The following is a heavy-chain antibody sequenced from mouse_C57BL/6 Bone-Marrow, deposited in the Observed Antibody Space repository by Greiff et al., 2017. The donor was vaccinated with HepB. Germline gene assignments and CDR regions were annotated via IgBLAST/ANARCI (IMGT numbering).Heavy chain of an antibody. D-gene: IGHD1-1*01. CDR1: GFNIKDDY. CDR2: IDPENGDT. J-gene: IGHJ1*03. V-gene: IGHV14-4*01. Sequence: EVQLQQSGAELVRPGASVKLSCTASGFNIKDDYMPWVKQRPEQGLEWIGWIDPENGDTEYASKFQGKATITADTSSNTAYLQLSSLTSEDTAVYYCTTGAFYYYGSSYDWYFDVWGTGTTVTVSS. CDR3: TTGAFYYYGSSYDWYFDV.